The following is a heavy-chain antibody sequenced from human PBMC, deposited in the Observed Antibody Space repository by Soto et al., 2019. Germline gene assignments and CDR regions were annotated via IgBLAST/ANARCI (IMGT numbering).Heavy chain of an antibody. D-gene: IGHD4-17*01. Sequence: LRLSCAASGFTFSTYDMHWVRQATGKGLEWVSAIGAADDPYYSGSVKGRFTISRENAKSSLSLQMNSLRVGDTAVYYCARDRKQNGDYLPDYYYGMDVWGQGTTVTVSS. CDR2: IGAADDP. J-gene: IGHJ6*02. CDR3: ARDRKQNGDYLPDYYYGMDV. CDR1: GFTFSTYD. V-gene: IGHV3-13*05.